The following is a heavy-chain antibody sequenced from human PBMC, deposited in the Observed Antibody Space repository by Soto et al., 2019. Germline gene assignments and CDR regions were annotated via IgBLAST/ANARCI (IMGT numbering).Heavy chain of an antibody. Sequence: QVQLVQSGGEVKKPGASVKVSCKASGYTFTSYGISWVRQAPGQRLEWMGRISAYNGNTSYAQKHQGRVTMTTDTATRTAYMELRSLRSDDTPVYYCGRVVGALRHGFDPWCQATLVTVSS. CDR1: GYTFTSYG. D-gene: IGHD3-3*01. V-gene: IGHV1-18*01. CDR2: ISAYNGNT. CDR3: GRVVGALRHGFDP. J-gene: IGHJ5*02.